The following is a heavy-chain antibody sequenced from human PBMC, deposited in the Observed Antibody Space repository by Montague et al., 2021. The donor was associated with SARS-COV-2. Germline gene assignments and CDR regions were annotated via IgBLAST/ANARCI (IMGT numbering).Heavy chain of an antibody. CDR3: SRGLMSGSYYLGLDY. V-gene: IGHV4-34*01. Sequence: SETLSLTCAVYGGSFSNKYWSWICQPPGKGLEWIGEINHTGSTNSKPSLKRRVTISVDTSKNQFSLKVSSVTAADTAVYYCSRGLMSGSYYLGLDYWGQGTLVTVSS. D-gene: IGHD1-26*01. J-gene: IGHJ4*02. CDR1: GGSFSNKY. CDR2: INHTGST.